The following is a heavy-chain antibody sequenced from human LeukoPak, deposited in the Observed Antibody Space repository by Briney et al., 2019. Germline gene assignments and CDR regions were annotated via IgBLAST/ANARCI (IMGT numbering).Heavy chain of an antibody. V-gene: IGHV1-69*05. Sequence: SVRVSCKASGGTFSNYVISLVRQAPGQGLEWMGGIIPMFGSATYSEKFQGRVTITTDESTSTAYMELSSLRSEDTAVYYCARMRYYYDSSGYYDYWGQGTLVTVSS. D-gene: IGHD3-22*01. J-gene: IGHJ4*02. CDR3: ARMRYYYDSSGYYDY. CDR1: GGTFSNYV. CDR2: IIPMFGSA.